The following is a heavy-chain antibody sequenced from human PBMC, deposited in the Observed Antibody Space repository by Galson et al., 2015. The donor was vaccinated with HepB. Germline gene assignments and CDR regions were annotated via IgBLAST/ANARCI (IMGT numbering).Heavy chain of an antibody. Sequence: SVKVSCKASGYTFTGYYMHWVRQAPGQGLEWMGWINPNSGGTNYAQKFQGWVTMTRDTSISTAYTELSRLRSDDTAVYYCARGGYSYGYIVGYYYGMDVWGQGTTVTVSS. J-gene: IGHJ6*02. CDR2: INPNSGGT. CDR3: ARGGYSYGYIVGYYYGMDV. D-gene: IGHD5-18*01. V-gene: IGHV1-2*04. CDR1: GYTFTGYY.